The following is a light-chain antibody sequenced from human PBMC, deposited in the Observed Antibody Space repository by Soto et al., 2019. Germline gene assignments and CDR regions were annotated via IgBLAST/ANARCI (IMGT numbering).Light chain of an antibody. CDR2: GAS. CDR1: QSVGRD. J-gene: IGKJ4*01. Sequence: EIVMTQSPGTLSVSPGERATLSCRASQSVGRDLAWYQQKPGQAPRLLIYGASTWATGIPASFSGSGSGAEFTLTISSLQSEDFAVYYCQQYNDWPFTFGGGTK. CDR3: QQYNDWPFT. V-gene: IGKV3-15*01.